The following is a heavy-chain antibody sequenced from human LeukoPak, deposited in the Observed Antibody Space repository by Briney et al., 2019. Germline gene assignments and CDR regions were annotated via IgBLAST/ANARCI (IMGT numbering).Heavy chain of an antibody. CDR3: ARDRNYYDSSGSYGGYYYYGMDV. D-gene: IGHD3-22*01. Sequence: KAGGSLRLSCAASGFTFSSYSMNWVRQAPGRGLEWVSSISSSSSYIYYADSVKGRFTISRDNAKNSLYLQMNSLRAEDTAVYYCARDRNYYDSSGSYGGYYYYGMDVWGQGTTVTVSS. V-gene: IGHV3-21*01. J-gene: IGHJ6*02. CDR1: GFTFSSYS. CDR2: ISSSSSYI.